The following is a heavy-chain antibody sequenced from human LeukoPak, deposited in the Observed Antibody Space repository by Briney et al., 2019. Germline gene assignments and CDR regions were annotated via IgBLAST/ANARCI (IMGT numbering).Heavy chain of an antibody. V-gene: IGHV3-23*01. CDR3: AKDAIGQYRPYYFDC. J-gene: IGHJ4*02. CDR1: GFTFSSFA. D-gene: IGHD3-16*02. CDR2: ISGSGEGT. Sequence: GGSLRLSCAASGFTFSSFAMSWVRQAPGKGLEWVSSISGSGEGTYYADYVKGRFTVSRDNSKNTVDLQLNSLRAEDTAVYYCAKDAIGQYRPYYFDCWGQGTLVTVSS.